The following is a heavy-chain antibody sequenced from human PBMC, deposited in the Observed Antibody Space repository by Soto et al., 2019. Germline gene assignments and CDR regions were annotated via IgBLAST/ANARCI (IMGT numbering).Heavy chain of an antibody. J-gene: IGHJ6*04. CDR2: ISSNGGRK. D-gene: IGHD2-2*01. CDR3: ARVSSTSCCGVDV. V-gene: IGHV3-64*01. Sequence: EVQLVESGGGLVQPGGSLRLSCAASGFTFSSYAMPWVRQAPGKGLEYVSAISSNGGRKYYANSVKGRFTISRDNSKNTLYLQMGSLRAEDMAVYYCARVSSTSCCGVDVWGKGTTVTVSS. CDR1: GFTFSSYA.